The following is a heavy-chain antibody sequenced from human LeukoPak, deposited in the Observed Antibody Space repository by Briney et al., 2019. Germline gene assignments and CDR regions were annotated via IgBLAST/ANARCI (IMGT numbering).Heavy chain of an antibody. J-gene: IGHJ6*02. D-gene: IGHD1-1*01. CDR3: ARARAERVYYYGMDV. Sequence: PSETLSLTCTVAGGSISSSSYYWSWIRQPPGKGLEWIGYIYYSGSTNYNPPLKSRVTISVDTSKNQFSLKLSSVTAADTAVYYCARARAERVYYYGMDVWGQGTTVTVSS. CDR1: GGSISSSSYY. V-gene: IGHV4-61*01. CDR2: IYYSGST.